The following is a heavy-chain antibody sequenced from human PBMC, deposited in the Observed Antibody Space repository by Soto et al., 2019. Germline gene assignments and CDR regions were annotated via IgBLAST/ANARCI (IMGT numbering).Heavy chain of an antibody. CDR3: ARVTPWGDSESYYIQHYDS. D-gene: IGHD3-10*01. CDR1: CDTFATYA. Sequence: ASVKVSWHPPCDTFATYALHWLRQSAEQGRPWMGWIKTGSGNTKYSVDFQARVTFTRDTPATTAYMELRRLRAEDTAVYFCARVTPWGDSESYYIQHYDSWRQGIRVTAS. J-gene: IGHJ4*02. CDR2: IKTGSGNT. V-gene: IGHV1-3*03.